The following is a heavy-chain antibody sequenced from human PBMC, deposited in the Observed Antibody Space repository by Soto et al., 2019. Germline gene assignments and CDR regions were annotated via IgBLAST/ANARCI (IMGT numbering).Heavy chain of an antibody. CDR2: TYHRSKWYN. CDR1: GDSVSSNSAA. Sequence: SQTLSLTCAISGDSVSSNSAAWAWIRQSPSRGLEFLGRTYHRSKWYNDYAISVKRRITINVDTSKNQFSLQLDSVTPEDTAVYYCARDSSGWYAAFDIWGQGTMVTVSS. V-gene: IGHV6-1*01. CDR3: ARDSSGWYAAFDI. D-gene: IGHD6-19*01. J-gene: IGHJ3*02.